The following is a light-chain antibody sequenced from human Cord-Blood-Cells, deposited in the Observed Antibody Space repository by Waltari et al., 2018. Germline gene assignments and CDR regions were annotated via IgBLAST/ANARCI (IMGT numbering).Light chain of an antibody. CDR3: SSYTSSSNWV. J-gene: IGLJ3*02. CDR1: SSDVGGYHY. CDR2: DVS. V-gene: IGLV2-14*01. Sequence: QSALTQPASVSGSPGQSITISCTGTSSDVGGYHYVSWYQQPPGKAPKLMIYDVSKRPSGVSNRFSGSKSGNTASLTISGLQAEDEADYYCSSYTSSSNWVFGGGTKLTVL.